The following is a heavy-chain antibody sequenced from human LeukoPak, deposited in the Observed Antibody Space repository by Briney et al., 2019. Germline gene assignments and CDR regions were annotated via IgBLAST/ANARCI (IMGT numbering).Heavy chain of an antibody. J-gene: IGHJ4*02. Sequence: SETLSLTCTVSGGSISSYYWSWIRQPPGKGLEWIGYIYYSGSTNYNPSLKSRVTISVDTSKNQFSLKLSSVTAADTVVYYCAKGSDPFRWFGEFNVKLPRPIRHYYFDSWGQGTLVTVSS. CDR2: IYYSGST. CDR1: GGSISSYY. V-gene: IGHV4-59*01. D-gene: IGHD3-10*01. CDR3: AKGSDPFRWFGEFNVKLPRPIRHYYFDS.